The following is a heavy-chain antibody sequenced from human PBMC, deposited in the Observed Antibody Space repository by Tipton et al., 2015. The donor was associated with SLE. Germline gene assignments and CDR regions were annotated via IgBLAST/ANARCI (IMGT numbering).Heavy chain of an antibody. Sequence: SLRLSCAAPGFTFSSYGMSWVRQAPGKGLEWVSAISGSGDTTYYADSVKGRFTFSRDNSKNTLSLQMNSLRAEDTAVYFCAKAGFFSGYYDSFDVGGQGTMVTVSS. CDR2: ISGSGDTT. V-gene: IGHV3-23*01. CDR1: GFTFSSYG. D-gene: IGHD3-3*01. CDR3: AKAGFFSGYYDSFDV. J-gene: IGHJ3*01.